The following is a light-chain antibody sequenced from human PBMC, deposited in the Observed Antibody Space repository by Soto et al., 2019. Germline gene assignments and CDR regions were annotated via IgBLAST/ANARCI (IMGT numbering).Light chain of an antibody. CDR2: NAS. Sequence: DIQMTQSPSSLSASVGDRVTISCRASQDISNWLSWYQQKPGKAPKLLVFNASHLETGVPSRFSGSGSGADFTFTISGLQPEDFATYYCQQFDDLPYTFGQGTKLEI. CDR3: QQFDDLPYT. CDR1: QDISNW. V-gene: IGKV1-33*01. J-gene: IGKJ2*01.